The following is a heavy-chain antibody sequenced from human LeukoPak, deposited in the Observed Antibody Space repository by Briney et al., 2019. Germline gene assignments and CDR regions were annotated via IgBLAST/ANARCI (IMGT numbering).Heavy chain of an antibody. CDR2: ISAYNGNT. CDR3: ARDIAAAGTGWFDP. V-gene: IGHV1-18*01. D-gene: IGHD6-13*01. Sequence: ASVKVSCKASGYTFTSYGISWVRQAPGQGLEWMGWISAYNGNTNYAQKLLGRVTMTTDTSTSTAYMELRSLRSDDTAVYYCARDIAAAGTGWFDPWGQGTLVTVSS. J-gene: IGHJ5*02. CDR1: GYTFTSYG.